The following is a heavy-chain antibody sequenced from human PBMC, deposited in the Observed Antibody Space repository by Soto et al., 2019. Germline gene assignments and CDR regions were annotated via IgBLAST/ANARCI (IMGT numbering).Heavy chain of an antibody. CDR2: ISGSGGST. CDR3: AKDHRGWTGSGSD. D-gene: IGHD6-19*01. V-gene: IGHV3-23*01. Sequence: GGSLRLSCAASGFTFSSYAMSWVRQAPGKGLEWVSAISGSGGSTYYADSVKGRFTISRDNSKNTLYLQMNSPRAEDTAVYYCAKDHRGWTGSGSDWGQGTLVTVSS. CDR1: GFTFSSYA. J-gene: IGHJ4*02.